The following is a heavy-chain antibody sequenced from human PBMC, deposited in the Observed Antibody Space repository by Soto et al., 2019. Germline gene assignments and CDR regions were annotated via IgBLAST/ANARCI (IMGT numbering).Heavy chain of an antibody. CDR1: GGTFSSYA. V-gene: IGHV1-69*01. CDR3: ACPPQTYYYYYYGMDV. J-gene: IGHJ6*02. CDR2: IIPIFGTA. Sequence: QVQLVQSGAEVKKPGSSVKVSCKASGGTFSSYAISWVRQAPGQGLEWMGGIIPIFGTANYAQKFQGRVTITADESTSTAYMELISLRSEDTAVYYCACPPQTYYYYYYGMDVWGQGTTVTVSS.